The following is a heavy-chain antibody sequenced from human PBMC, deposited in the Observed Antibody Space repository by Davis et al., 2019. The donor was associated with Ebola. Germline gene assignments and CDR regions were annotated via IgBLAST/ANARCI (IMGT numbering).Heavy chain of an antibody. CDR3: ATTIAAAPFYY. D-gene: IGHD6-13*01. V-gene: IGHV4-59*01. CDR1: GGSISSYY. CDR2: IYYSGST. Sequence: SETLSLTCTVSGGSISSYYWSWIRQPPGKGLEWIGYIYYSGSTNYNPSLKSRVTISVDTSKNQFSLKLSSVTAADTAVYYCATTIAAAPFYYWGQGTLVTVSS. J-gene: IGHJ4*02.